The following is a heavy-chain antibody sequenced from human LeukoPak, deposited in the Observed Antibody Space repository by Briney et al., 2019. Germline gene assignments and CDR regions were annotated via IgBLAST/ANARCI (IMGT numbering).Heavy chain of an antibody. D-gene: IGHD5-24*01. J-gene: IGHJ6*02. CDR1: GGTFSSYA. CDR2: IIPIFGTA. CDR3: ARAAGATWGYYYGMDV. Sequence: SVKVSCKASGGTFSSYAISWVRQAPGQGLEWMGGIIPIFGTANYAQKFQGGVTITADESTSTAYMELSSLRSEDTAVYYCARAAGATWGYYYGMDVWGQGTTVTVSS. V-gene: IGHV1-69*13.